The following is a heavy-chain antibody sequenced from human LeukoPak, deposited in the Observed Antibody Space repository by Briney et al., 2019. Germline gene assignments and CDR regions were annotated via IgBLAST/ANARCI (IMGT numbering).Heavy chain of an antibody. D-gene: IGHD3-22*01. V-gene: IGHV1-69*06. CDR3: ARAVDSSGYWDY. CDR1: GGTFSSYA. Sequence: ASVKVSCKASGGTFSSYAISWVRQAPGQGLEWMGGIIPIFGTANYAQKFQGRVTITADKSTSTAYMELSSLRSEDTAVYYCARAVDSSGYWDYWGQGTLVTVSS. J-gene: IGHJ4*02. CDR2: IIPIFGTA.